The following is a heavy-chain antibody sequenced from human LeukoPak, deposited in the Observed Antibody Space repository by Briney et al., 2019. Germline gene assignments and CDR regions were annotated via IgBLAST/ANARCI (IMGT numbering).Heavy chain of an antibody. D-gene: IGHD1-26*01. V-gene: IGHV3-66*01. J-gene: IGHJ4*02. Sequence: GGSLRLSCAASGFTVSSNYMSWVRQAPGKGLEWVSVIYSGGSTYYADSVKGRFTISRDNSKNTLYLQMNSLRAEDTAVYYCARDGGSYSYYFDYWGQGTLVTVSS. CDR3: ARDGGSYSYYFDY. CDR2: IYSGGST. CDR1: GFTVSSNY.